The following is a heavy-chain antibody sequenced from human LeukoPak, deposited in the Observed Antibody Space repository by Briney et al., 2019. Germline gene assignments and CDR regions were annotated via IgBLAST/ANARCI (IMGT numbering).Heavy chain of an antibody. CDR3: ARDESSRDDSGGYHY. CDR2: VHFSGST. V-gene: IGHV4-4*07. CDR1: SASVTSHH. D-gene: IGHD3-22*01. Sequence: SETLSLTRAVSSASVTSHHWAWIRQPAGKGLEWVGRVHFSGSTNFSPSFKSRVAISLDKSKNELSLTLNSVSAADTAVYYCARDESSRDDSGGYHYWGRGVLVTVSS. J-gene: IGHJ4*02.